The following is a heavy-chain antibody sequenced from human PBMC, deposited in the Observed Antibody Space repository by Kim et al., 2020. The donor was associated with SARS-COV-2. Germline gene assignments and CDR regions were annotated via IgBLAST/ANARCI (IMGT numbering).Heavy chain of an antibody. CDR1: GFTFSSYW. V-gene: IGHV3-74*01. J-gene: IGHJ4*02. Sequence: GGSLRLSCAASGFTFSSYWMHWVRQAPGKGLVWVSRINSDGSSTSYPDSVKGRFTISRDNAKNTLYLQMNSLRAEDTAVYYCARGHFDYYDSSGYGDYFDYWGQGTLVTVSS. CDR2: INSDGSST. CDR3: ARGHFDYYDSSGYGDYFDY. D-gene: IGHD3-22*01.